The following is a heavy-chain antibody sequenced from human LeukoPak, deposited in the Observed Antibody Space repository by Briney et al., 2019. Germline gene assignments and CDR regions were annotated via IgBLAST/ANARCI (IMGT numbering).Heavy chain of an antibody. CDR2: ISYDGSNK. CDR1: GFTFSSYA. D-gene: IGHD3-3*01. Sequence: GRSLRLSCAASGFTFSSYAMHWVRQAPGKGLEWVAVISYDGSNKYYADSVKCRFTISRDNSKNTLYLQMNSLRAEDTAVYYCARGPSDFWSGYSPYYYYYGMDVWGQGTTVTVSS. V-gene: IGHV3-30-3*01. CDR3: ARGPSDFWSGYSPYYYYYGMDV. J-gene: IGHJ6*02.